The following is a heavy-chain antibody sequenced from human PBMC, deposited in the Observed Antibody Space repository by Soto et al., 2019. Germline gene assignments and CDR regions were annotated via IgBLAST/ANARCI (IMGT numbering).Heavy chain of an antibody. CDR2: IYHSGST. J-gene: IGHJ6*02. CDR1: GGSISSGGYS. CDR3: ARAVTFGGVIDTTYYYYGMDV. V-gene: IGHV4-30-2*01. D-gene: IGHD3-16*02. Sequence: PSETLALTCAVSGGSISSGGYSWSWIRQPPGKGLEWIGYIYHSGSTYYNPSLKSRVTISVDRSKNQFSLKLSSVTAADTAVYYCARAVTFGGVIDTTYYYYGMDVWGQGTTVS.